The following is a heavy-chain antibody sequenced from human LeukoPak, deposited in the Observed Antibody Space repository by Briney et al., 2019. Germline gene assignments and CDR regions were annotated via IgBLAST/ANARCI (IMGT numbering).Heavy chain of an antibody. Sequence: ASVKVSCKASGYTFTGYYIHWVRQAPGQGLEWMGWNNPNSGGTNFAQGFLGRVTMTRDTSISTAYMELTRLISDDTAVYYCARGWAYFDYWGQGTLVTVSS. J-gene: IGHJ4*02. V-gene: IGHV1-2*02. D-gene: IGHD6-13*01. CDR2: NNPNSGGT. CDR3: ARGWAYFDY. CDR1: GYTFTGYY.